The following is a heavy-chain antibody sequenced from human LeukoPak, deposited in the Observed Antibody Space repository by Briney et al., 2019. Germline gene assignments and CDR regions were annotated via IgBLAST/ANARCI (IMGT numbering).Heavy chain of an antibody. CDR2: MNPNTGNT. CDR1: GYTFTSYV. Sequence: GASVKVSCKASGYTFTSYVIHWVRQTTGQGLEWMGWMNPNTGNTVYAHKFQGRVTFTRNTSISTAYMELSSLRSDDTAVYYCARLYGDYGGDWFDPWGQGTLVTVSS. V-gene: IGHV1-8*01. CDR3: ARLYGDYGGDWFDP. J-gene: IGHJ5*02. D-gene: IGHD4-17*01.